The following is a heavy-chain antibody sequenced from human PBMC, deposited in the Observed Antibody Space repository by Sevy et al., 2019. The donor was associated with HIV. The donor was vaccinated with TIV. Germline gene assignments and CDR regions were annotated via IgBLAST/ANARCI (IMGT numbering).Heavy chain of an antibody. CDR1: GFTFSSYG. CDR3: AKGGQWLVRDWFDP. D-gene: IGHD6-19*01. V-gene: IGHV3-30*18. Sequence: GGSLRLSCAASGFTFSSYGMHWVRQAPGKGLDWVTVISYDGSNKYYADSVKGRFTIPRDDSKNTLYLQMNSLRVEDTAVYYWAKGGQWLVRDWFDPWGQGTLFTVSS. J-gene: IGHJ5*02. CDR2: ISYDGSNK.